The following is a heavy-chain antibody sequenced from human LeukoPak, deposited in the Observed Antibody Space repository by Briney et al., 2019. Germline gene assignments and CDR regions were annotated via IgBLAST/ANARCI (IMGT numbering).Heavy chain of an antibody. D-gene: IGHD4-23*01. V-gene: IGHV4-38-2*02. CDR1: GYSISSGYY. CDR2: IHHSGST. J-gene: IGHJ3*02. CDR3: ARSPSRWPSAFDI. Sequence: SETLSLTCIVSGYSISSGYYWGWIRQPPGKGLEWIGNIHHSGSTYYNPSLKSRVTISVDTSKNQFSLKLSSVTAADTAVYYCARSPSRWPSAFDIWDQGTMVTVSS.